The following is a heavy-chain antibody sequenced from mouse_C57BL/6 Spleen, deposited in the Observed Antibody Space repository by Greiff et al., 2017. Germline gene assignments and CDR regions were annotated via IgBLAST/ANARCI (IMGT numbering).Heavy chain of an antibody. J-gene: IGHJ4*01. CDR3: ARGTTVVAPYAMDY. D-gene: IGHD1-1*01. CDR2: INPGSGGT. Sequence: QVQLQQSGAELVRPGTSVKVSCKASGYAFTNYLIEWVKQRPGQGLEWIGVINPGSGGTNYNEKFKGKATLTADKSSRTAYMQLSSLTSEDSAVYFCARGTTVVAPYAMDYWGQGTSVTVSS. V-gene: IGHV1-54*01. CDR1: GYAFTNYL.